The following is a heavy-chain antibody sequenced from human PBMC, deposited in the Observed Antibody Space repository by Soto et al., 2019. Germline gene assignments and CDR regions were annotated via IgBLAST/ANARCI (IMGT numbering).Heavy chain of an antibody. J-gene: IGHJ6*02. V-gene: IGHV2-5*02. CDR2: IYWDDDK. D-gene: IGHD2-21*02. CDR3: AHSRCGGDCLQSYSSHYYYGMDV. CDR1: GFSLSTSGVG. Sequence: SGPTLVNPTQTLTLTCTFSGFSLSTSGVGVGWIRQPPGKALEWLALIYWDDDKRYSPPLKSGLTITKDTSKNQVVLTMTNMDPVDTATYYCAHSRCGGDCLQSYSSHYYYGMDVWGQGTTVTVSS.